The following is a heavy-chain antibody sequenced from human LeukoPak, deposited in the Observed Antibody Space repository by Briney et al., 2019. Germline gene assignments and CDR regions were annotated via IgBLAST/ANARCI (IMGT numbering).Heavy chain of an antibody. CDR2: ISWNSGTI. Sequence: GGSLRLSCAASGFTFGDYAMHWVRQAPGKGLEWVSGISWNSGTIDYADSVKGRFTISRDNAKNSLYLQMNSLRAEDTALYYCANDPITIFGVVTGNWFDPWGQGTLVTVSS. CDR3: ANDPITIFGVVTGNWFDP. V-gene: IGHV3-9*01. J-gene: IGHJ5*02. CDR1: GFTFGDYA. D-gene: IGHD3-3*01.